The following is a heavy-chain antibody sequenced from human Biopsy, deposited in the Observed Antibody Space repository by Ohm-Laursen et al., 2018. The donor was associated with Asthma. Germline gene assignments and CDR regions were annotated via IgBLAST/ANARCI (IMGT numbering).Heavy chain of an antibody. Sequence: SLRLSCAASGFTFGDYWMSWVRQVPGKGLEWAANIKHDGSEKNHVDSLKGRFTISRDNAKNSLYLQMHSLRAEDTAVYYCARGDSSNWSHYYFDYWGQGTLVTVSS. CDR2: IKHDGSEK. J-gene: IGHJ4*02. V-gene: IGHV3-7*03. D-gene: IGHD3-22*01. CDR3: ARGDSSNWSHYYFDY. CDR1: GFTFGDYW.